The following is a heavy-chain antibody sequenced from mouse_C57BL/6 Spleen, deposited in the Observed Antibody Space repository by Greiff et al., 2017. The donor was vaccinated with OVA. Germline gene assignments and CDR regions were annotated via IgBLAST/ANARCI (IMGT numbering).Heavy chain of an antibody. CDR1: GYTFTSYW. J-gene: IGHJ3*01. D-gene: IGHD2-5*01. CDR2: IYPGSGST. CDR3: ARSGSNYEVWFAY. Sequence: LQQPGAELVKPGASVKMSCKASGYTFTSYWITWVKQRPGQGLEWIGDIYPGSGSTNYNEKFKSKATLTVDTSSSTAYMQLSSLTSEDSAVYYCARSGSNYEVWFAYWGQGTLVTVSA. V-gene: IGHV1-55*01.